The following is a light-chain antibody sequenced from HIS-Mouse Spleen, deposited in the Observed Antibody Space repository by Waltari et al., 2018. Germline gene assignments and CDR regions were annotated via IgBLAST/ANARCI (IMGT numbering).Light chain of an antibody. Sequence: QSALTQPASVSVSPGQSITISCTGTSSYVGSYNLVSWYQQQPGKAPKLMIYEGSKRPSGVSNRFSGSKSGNTASLTIAGLQAEDEADYYCCSYAGSSTWVFGGGTKLTVL. J-gene: IGLJ3*02. CDR2: EGS. CDR3: CSYAGSSTWV. CDR1: SSYVGSYNL. V-gene: IGLV2-23*01.